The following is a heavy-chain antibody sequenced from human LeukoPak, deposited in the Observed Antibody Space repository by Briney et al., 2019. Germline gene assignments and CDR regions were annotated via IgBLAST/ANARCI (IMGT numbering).Heavy chain of an antibody. CDR1: GFTFDDYA. J-gene: IGHJ3*02. V-gene: IGHV3-9*01. Sequence: GGSLRLSCAASGFTFDDYAMNWVRQAPGKGLEWVSGISWNSGSIGYADSVKGRFTISRDNAKNSLYLQMNSLRAEDTALYYCAKDIEGAFDIWGQGTMVTVSS. CDR2: ISWNSGSI. CDR3: AKDIEGAFDI.